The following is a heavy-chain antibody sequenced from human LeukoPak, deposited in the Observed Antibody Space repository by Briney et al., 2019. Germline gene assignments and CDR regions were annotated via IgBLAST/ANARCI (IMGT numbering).Heavy chain of an antibody. V-gene: IGHV3-23*01. D-gene: IGHD2-2*01. J-gene: IGHJ4*02. CDR1: GFTFSSYA. CDR3: AKDLVVPAAMYKQQLVGFDY. Sequence: EGSLILSCAASGFTFSSYAMSWVRQAPGKGLEWVSAISGGGGSTYYADSVKGRFTISRDNSKNTLYLQMNSLRAEDTAVYYCAKDLVVPAAMYKQQLVGFDYWGQATPVTVSS. CDR2: ISGGGGST.